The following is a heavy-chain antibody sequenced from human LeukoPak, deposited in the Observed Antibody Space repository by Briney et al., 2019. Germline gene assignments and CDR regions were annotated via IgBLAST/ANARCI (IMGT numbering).Heavy chain of an antibody. Sequence: ASVKVSCKASGYTFTSYYMHWVRQAPGQGLEWMGWINPNHGGTNYAQKFQGRVTMTRDTSISTAYMELSRLRSDDTAVYYCARVASPYSSSWEYNWFDPWGQGTLVTVSS. J-gene: IGHJ5*02. V-gene: IGHV1-2*02. CDR1: GYTFTSYY. CDR3: ARVASPYSSSWEYNWFDP. D-gene: IGHD6-13*01. CDR2: INPNHGGT.